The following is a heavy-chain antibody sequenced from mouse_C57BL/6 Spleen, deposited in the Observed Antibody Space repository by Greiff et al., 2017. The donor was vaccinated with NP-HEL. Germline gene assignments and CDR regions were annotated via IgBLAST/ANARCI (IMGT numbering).Heavy chain of an antibody. Sequence: EVMLVESGEGLVKPGGSLKLSCAASGFTFSSYAMSWVRQTPEKRLEWVAYISSGGDYIYYADTVKGRFTISRDTARNTLYLQMSSLKSEDTAMYYCTRESYGKGGAMDYWGQGTSVTVSS. J-gene: IGHJ4*01. CDR2: ISSGGDYI. V-gene: IGHV5-9-1*02. D-gene: IGHD2-1*01. CDR3: TRESYGKGGAMDY. CDR1: GFTFSSYA.